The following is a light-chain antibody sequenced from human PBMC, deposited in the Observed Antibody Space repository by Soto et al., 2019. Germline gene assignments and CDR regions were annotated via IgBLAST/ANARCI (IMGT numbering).Light chain of an antibody. V-gene: IGKV3-11*01. CDR2: DAS. CDR3: QQRSKMYLT. Sequence: EIVLTQSPATLSLSPGETATLSCRANQSVRNSVACYQQKPGQAPRLLIYDASMRATGIAARFRGTGSETDFTLTITSLEPDDFAIYYCQQRSKMYLTSGHGTKVDIK. CDR1: QSVRNS. J-gene: IGKJ1*01.